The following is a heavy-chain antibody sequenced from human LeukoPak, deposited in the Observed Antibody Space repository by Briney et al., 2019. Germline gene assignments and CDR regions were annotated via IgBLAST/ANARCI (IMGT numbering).Heavy chain of an antibody. J-gene: IGHJ4*02. CDR3: ARELSLGYCSSTSCYFDY. V-gene: IGHV1-2*04. D-gene: IGHD2-2*01. CDR1: GYTFTGYY. Sequence: WASVKVSCKASGYTFTGYYMHWVRQAPGQGLEWMGWINPNSGGTNYAQKFQGWVTMTRDTSISTAYMELSRLRSDDTAVYYCARELSLGYCSSTSCYFDYWGQGTLVTVSS. CDR2: INPNSGGT.